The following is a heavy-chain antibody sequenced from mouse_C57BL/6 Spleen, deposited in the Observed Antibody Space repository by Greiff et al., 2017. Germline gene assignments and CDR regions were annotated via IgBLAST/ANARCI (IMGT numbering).Heavy chain of an antibody. V-gene: IGHV1-69*01. J-gene: IGHJ2*01. Sequence: QVQLQQPGAELVMPGASVKLSCKASGYTFTSYWMHWVKQRPGQGLEWIGEIDPSDSYTNYNQKFKGKSTLTVDKSSSTAYRQLSTLTSEDSAVYYCARKEAYCGSSYDYFDYWGQGTTLTVSS. CDR2: IDPSDSYT. CDR3: ARKEAYCGSSYDYFDY. D-gene: IGHD1-1*01. CDR1: GYTFTSYW.